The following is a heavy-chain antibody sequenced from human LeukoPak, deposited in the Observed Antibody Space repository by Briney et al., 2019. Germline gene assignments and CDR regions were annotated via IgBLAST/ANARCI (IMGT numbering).Heavy chain of an antibody. V-gene: IGHV3-7*01. J-gene: IGHJ6*02. D-gene: IGHD3-10*01. Sequence: GGSLRLSCAASGFTFSSYWMSWVRQAPGKGLEWVANIKQDGSEKYYVDSVKGRFTISRDNAKNSLYLQMNSLRAEDTAVYYCARYGSGTFYYYYYGMDVWGQGTTVTVSS. CDR3: ARYGSGTFYYYYYGMDV. CDR2: IKQDGSEK. CDR1: GFTFSSYW.